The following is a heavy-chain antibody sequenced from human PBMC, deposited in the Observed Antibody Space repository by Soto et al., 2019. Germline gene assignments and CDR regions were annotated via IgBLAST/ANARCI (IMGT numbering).Heavy chain of an antibody. CDR1: GFSFSSYR. Sequence: EVQLVESGGGLVQAGGSLRLSCVASGFSFSSYRMNWVRQAPGKGLEWLSCISSSGGIIYDADSVKGRFTISRDNAKNSLFLQMNSLRAEDTAVYYCAVEGKSGSVFGYWGQGTLVTVSS. D-gene: IGHD1-26*01. CDR3: AVEGKSGSVFGY. V-gene: IGHV3-48*03. CDR2: ISSSGGII. J-gene: IGHJ4*02.